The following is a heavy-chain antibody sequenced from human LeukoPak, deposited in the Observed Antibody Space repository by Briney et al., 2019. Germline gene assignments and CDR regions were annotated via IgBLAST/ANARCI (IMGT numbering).Heavy chain of an antibody. CDR3: AKVSSGLLPYYYYGMDV. D-gene: IGHD4-17*01. J-gene: IGHJ6*02. CDR2: ISGSGGST. V-gene: IGHV3-23*01. Sequence: GSLILSCAASGFTFSSYAMSWVRQAPGKGLEWVSAISGSGGSTYYADSVKGRFTISRDNSKNTLYLQMNSLRAEDTAVYYCAKVSSGLLPYYYYGMDVWGQGTTVTVSS. CDR1: GFTFSSYA.